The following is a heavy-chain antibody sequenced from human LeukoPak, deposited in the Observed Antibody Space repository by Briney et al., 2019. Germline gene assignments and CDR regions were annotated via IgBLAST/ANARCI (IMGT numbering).Heavy chain of an antibody. CDR1: GFTFSSYA. Sequence: GGSLRLSCAASGFTFSSYAMHWVRQAPGKGLEWVAVIRYDGSNKYYADSVKGRFTISRDNSKNTLYLQMNSLRAEDTAVYYCAKDRRGYCSSTSCYIMDYWGQGTLVTVSS. CDR2: IRYDGSNK. V-gene: IGHV3-30*02. D-gene: IGHD2-2*02. CDR3: AKDRRGYCSSTSCYIMDY. J-gene: IGHJ4*02.